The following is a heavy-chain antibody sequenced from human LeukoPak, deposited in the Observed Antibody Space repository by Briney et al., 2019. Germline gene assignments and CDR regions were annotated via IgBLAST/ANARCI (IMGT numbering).Heavy chain of an antibody. V-gene: IGHV4-34*01. J-gene: IGHJ4*02. CDR2: IYHSGST. CDR3: ARIYFDWLSPDY. CDR1: GGSFSGYY. D-gene: IGHD3-9*01. Sequence: SETLSLTCAVSGGSFSGYYWSWIRQPPGKGLEWIGEIYHSGSTNYNPSLKSRVTISVDTSKNQFSLKLSSVTAADTAVYYCARIYFDWLSPDYWGQGTLVTVSS.